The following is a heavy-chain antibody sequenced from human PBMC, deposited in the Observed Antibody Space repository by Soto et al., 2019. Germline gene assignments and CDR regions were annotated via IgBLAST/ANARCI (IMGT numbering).Heavy chain of an antibody. CDR1: CGSSSSGGYY. V-gene: IGHV4-31*03. CDR2: IYYSGST. D-gene: IGHD2-15*01. Sequence: SEMMSLTCTVSCGSSSSGGYYWSWIRQHPGKGLEWIGYIYYSGSTYYNPSLKSRVTISVDTSKNQFSLKLSSVTAADTAVYYCATRHCSGGSCYSYWFDPWGQGTLVTVPS. CDR3: ATRHCSGGSCYSYWFDP. J-gene: IGHJ5*02.